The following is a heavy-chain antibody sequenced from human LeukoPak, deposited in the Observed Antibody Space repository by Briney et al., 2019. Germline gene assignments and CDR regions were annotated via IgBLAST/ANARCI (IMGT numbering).Heavy chain of an antibody. Sequence: PGGSLRLSCAASGFTFSDYYMSWIRQAPGKGLEWVSYISNSGSTIYYADSVKGRFTISRDNAKNSLYLQMNSLRAEDTAVYYCARENDYGGNLVDYWGQGTLVTVSS. V-gene: IGHV3-11*01. J-gene: IGHJ4*02. CDR2: ISNSGSTI. D-gene: IGHD4-23*01. CDR1: GFTFSDYY. CDR3: ARENDYGGNLVDY.